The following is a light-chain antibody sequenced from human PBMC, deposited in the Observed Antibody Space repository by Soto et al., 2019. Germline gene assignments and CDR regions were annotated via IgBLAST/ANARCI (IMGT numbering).Light chain of an antibody. J-gene: IGKJ1*01. CDR3: QQYTNWPPWT. CDR2: GAS. CDR1: QSVSSN. V-gene: IGKV3-15*01. Sequence: EIVMTQAPATLSVSPGERATLSCRASQSVSSNLAWYQQKPGQAPRLLLYGASTRATGIPARFSGSGSGTEFTLTHSSLQSEAFAEYYCQQYTNWPPWTFGQGNKVEIK.